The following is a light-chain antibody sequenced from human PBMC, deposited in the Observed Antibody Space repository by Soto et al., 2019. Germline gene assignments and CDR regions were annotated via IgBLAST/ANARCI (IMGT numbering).Light chain of an antibody. CDR1: QSFSSSY. CDR3: QQYVTSPPGT. CDR2: GAS. V-gene: IGKV3-20*01. Sequence: IVLTQSPGTLSLSPGERATLSCRAIQSFSSSYLAWYQQKPGQAPRLLIYGASSRATGIPDRFSGSGSGTDFTLTISRLEPGDFAVYYCQQYVTSPPGTFGQGTKVDIK. J-gene: IGKJ1*01.